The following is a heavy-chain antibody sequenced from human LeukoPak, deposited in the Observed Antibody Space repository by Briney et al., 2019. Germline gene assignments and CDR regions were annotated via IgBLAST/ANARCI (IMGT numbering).Heavy chain of an antibody. CDR3: ARDSSSWLKNYYYYMDV. Sequence: SVKVSCKASGGTFSNYAISWVRQAPGHGLEWMGTIIPMFHTTNYAQKFQGRVTITADESTSTAYMELSSLRSEDTAVYYCARDSSSWLKNYYYYMDVWGKGTTVTISS. CDR1: GGTFSNYA. D-gene: IGHD6-13*01. V-gene: IGHV1-69*13. CDR2: IIPMFHTT. J-gene: IGHJ6*03.